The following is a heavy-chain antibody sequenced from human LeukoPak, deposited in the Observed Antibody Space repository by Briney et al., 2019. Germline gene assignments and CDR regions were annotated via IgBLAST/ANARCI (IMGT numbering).Heavy chain of an antibody. J-gene: IGHJ4*02. CDR3: AKAPVTSCRGAYCYPFDS. V-gene: IGHV3-23*01. D-gene: IGHD2-21*01. CDR2: TSSSDAGT. CDR1: GFTFDDYA. Sequence: QPGGSLRLSCAASGFTFDDYAMHWVRQGPGKGLEWVAATSSSDAGTYHADSVRGRFTISRDNSKNTLYLQMNSLRAEDAAVYFCAKAPVTSCRGAYCYPFDSWGRGTLVTVSS.